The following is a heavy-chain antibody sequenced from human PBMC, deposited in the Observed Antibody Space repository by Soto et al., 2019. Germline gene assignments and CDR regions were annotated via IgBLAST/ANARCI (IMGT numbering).Heavy chain of an antibody. D-gene: IGHD3-3*01. CDR3: ARGTSRGYDFWSGYYATKYYYYGMDV. Sequence: SETLCLTCTVSGGSISSYYWSWIRQPPGKGLEWIGYIYYSGSTNYNPSLKSRVTISVDTSKNQFSLKLSSVTAADTAVYYCARGTSRGYDFWSGYYATKYYYYGMDVWGQGTTVTVSS. J-gene: IGHJ6*02. CDR1: GGSISSYY. CDR2: IYYSGST. V-gene: IGHV4-59*01.